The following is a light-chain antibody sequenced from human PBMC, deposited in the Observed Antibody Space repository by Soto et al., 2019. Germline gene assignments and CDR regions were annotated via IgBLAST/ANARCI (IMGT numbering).Light chain of an antibody. V-gene: IGKV3-11*01. CDR2: DAS. J-gene: IGKJ5*01. CDR3: QQRSNWRIT. Sequence: EIVLTQSPATLSLSPVERGSLCCRASRSVSSYLAWYQQKPGQAPRLLIYDASNRATGIPARFSGSGSGTDFTLTISSLEPEDFAVYYCQQRSNWRITFGQGTRLEIK. CDR1: RSVSSY.